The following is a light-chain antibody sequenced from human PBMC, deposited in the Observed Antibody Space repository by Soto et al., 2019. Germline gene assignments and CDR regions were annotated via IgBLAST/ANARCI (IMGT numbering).Light chain of an antibody. CDR2: DNN. J-gene: IGLJ2*01. CDR3: AAWDDSLNGYVV. CDR1: SSNIGNNY. V-gene: IGLV1-51*01. Sequence: QSVLTQPPSVSAAPGQTVTISCSGSSSNIGNNYVSWYQHLPGTAPKLLIYDNNERPSGIPDRFSGSKSGTSASLAISGLQSEDEADYYCAAWDDSLNGYVVFGGGTKLTVL.